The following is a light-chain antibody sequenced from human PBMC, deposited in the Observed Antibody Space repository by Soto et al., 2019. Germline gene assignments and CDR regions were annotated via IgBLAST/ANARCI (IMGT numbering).Light chain of an antibody. V-gene: IGKV1-5*03. CDR2: KTS. J-gene: IGKJ1*01. CDR1: QSISSW. CDR3: QYYNSYPWT. Sequence: DIQLTQSPSTLSASVGDRVTITCRASQSISSWLAWYQQKPGKAPKFLIYKTSNLESGVPSRFSGSGSGTEFTLTISSLQPDDFATYYCQYYNSYPWTFGQGTKVEIK.